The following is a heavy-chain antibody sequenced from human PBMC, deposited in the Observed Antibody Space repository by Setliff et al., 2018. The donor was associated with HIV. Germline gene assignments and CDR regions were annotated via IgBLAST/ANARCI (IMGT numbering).Heavy chain of an antibody. CDR1: GYSFTSYW. CDR3: ARQMWQQDSKFMYYFDY. J-gene: IGHJ4*02. Sequence: PGESLKISCKGSGYSFTSYWIGWVRQMPGKGLEWMGIIYPGDSDTRYSPSFQGQVTISADKSISTAYLQWSSLKASDTAMYYCARQMWQQDSKFMYYFDYWGQGTLVTVSS. V-gene: IGHV5-51*01. D-gene: IGHD6-13*01. CDR2: IYPGDSDT.